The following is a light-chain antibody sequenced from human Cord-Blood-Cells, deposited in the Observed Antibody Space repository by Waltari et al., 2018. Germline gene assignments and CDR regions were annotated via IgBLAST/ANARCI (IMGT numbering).Light chain of an antibody. CDR2: WAS. Sequence: DIVMTQSPDSLAVSRGERATIHCKSSQSLLYSSNNKNYLAWYQQKPGQPPKLLIYWASTRESGVPDRFSGSGSGTDFTLTISSLQAEYVAVYYCQQYYSTPYSFGQGTKLEIE. V-gene: IGKV4-1*01. CDR3: QQYYSTPYS. CDR1: QSLLYSSNNKNY. J-gene: IGKJ2*03.